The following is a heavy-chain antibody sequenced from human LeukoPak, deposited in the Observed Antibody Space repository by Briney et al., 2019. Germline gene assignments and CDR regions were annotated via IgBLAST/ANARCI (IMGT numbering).Heavy chain of an antibody. D-gene: IGHD2-15*01. CDR1: GYTFTGDY. CDR3: ARAGGCGAGSCYRS. J-gene: IGHJ5*02. CDR2: INPNSGDT. V-gene: IGHV1-2*02. Sequence: GASVKVSCKTSGYTFTGDYMHWVRQAPGQGLEWMGWINPNSGDTNYLLKFQGRVTMTRDTSISTAYMELYSLRSDDTAVYYCARAGGCGAGSCYRSWGQGTLVTVSS.